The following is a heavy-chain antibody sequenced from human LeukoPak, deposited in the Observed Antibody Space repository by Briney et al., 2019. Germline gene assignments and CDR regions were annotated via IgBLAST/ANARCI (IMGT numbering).Heavy chain of an antibody. V-gene: IGHV3-30-3*01. J-gene: IGHJ5*02. D-gene: IGHD5-24*01. CDR2: ISYDGSNK. Sequence: GGSLRLSCAASGFTFSSYAMHWVRQAPGKGLEWVAVISYDGSNKYYADSVKGRFTISRDNSKNTLYLQMNSLRAEDTALYHCARTKIEMATIYWFDPWGQGTLVTVSS. CDR3: ARTKIEMATIYWFDP. CDR1: GFTFSSYA.